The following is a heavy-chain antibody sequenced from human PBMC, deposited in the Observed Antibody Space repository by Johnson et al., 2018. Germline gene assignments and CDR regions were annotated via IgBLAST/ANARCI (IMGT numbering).Heavy chain of an antibody. J-gene: IGHJ6*02. D-gene: IGHD5-24*01. CDR1: GFTFSSYW. Sequence: EVQLVESGGGLVQAGGSLRLSCAASGFTFSSYWMTWVRQAPGKGLEWVANINEDGSEKHYVDSVKGRFTISRKNAKNSLYLEMNSLRAEETAVYYCARGRWLTGMDVWGQGTTVTVSS. CDR3: ARGRWLTGMDV. CDR2: INEDGSEK. V-gene: IGHV3-7*01.